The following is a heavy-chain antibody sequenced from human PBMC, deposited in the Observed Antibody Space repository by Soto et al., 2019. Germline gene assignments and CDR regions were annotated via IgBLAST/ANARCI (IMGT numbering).Heavy chain of an antibody. CDR1: GYSFTSYG. Sequence: ASVKVSCKASGYSFTSYGISWVRQAPGQGLEWMGWVSGDNVDTIYVQKFQGRVTMTTDTSTNTAYMELSSLRSEDTAVYYCARGVADFWSGYYSPFDYWGQGTLVTVSS. CDR3: ARGVADFWSGYYSPFDY. CDR2: VSGDNVDT. D-gene: IGHD3-3*01. J-gene: IGHJ4*02. V-gene: IGHV1-18*01.